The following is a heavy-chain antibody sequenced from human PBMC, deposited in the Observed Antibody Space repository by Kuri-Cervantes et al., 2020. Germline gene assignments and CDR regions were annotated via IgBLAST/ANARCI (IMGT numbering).Heavy chain of an antibody. CDR1: EDSVSSNSAA. D-gene: IGHD3-16*02. V-gene: IGHV6-1*01. CDR3: ARKDPYLGDYVWGSYRTPSVGWFDP. Sequence: LRLSCAISEDSVSSNSAAWNWIRQSPSRGLEWLGRTYYRSKWYNDYAVSVKSRITINPDTSKNQFSLKLSSVTAADTAVYYCARKDPYLGDYVWGSYRTPSVGWFDPWGQGTLVTVSS. CDR2: TYYRSKWYN. J-gene: IGHJ5*02.